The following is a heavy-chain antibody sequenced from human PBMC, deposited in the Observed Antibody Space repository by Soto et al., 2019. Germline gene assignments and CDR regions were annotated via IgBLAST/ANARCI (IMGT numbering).Heavy chain of an antibody. V-gene: IGHV4-30-2*01. CDR3: ARDSRSGYYLEF. Sequence: QLQLLESGSGLVKPSQTLSLTCAVSGDSISNGGYSWNWIRQPPGKGLEWIGYIYHSGGTDYNPALKSRVPITAASTNNQFSLKLSSVTAADTAVYYCARDSRSGYYLEFWGQGTLVTVSS. CDR1: GDSISNGGYS. J-gene: IGHJ4*02. D-gene: IGHD3-22*01. CDR2: IYHSGGT.